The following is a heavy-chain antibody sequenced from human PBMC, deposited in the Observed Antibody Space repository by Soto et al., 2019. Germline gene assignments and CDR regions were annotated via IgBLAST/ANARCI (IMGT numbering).Heavy chain of an antibody. J-gene: IGHJ4*02. V-gene: IGHV4-59*01. CDR3: ARGTIAVAGMVFDY. CDR2: IYYSGST. Sequence: SETLSLTCTVSGGSISSYYWSWIRQPPGKGLEWIGYIYYSGSTNYNPSLKSRVTISVDTSKNQFSLKLSSVTAADTAVYYCARGTIAVAGMVFDYWGQGTLVTVSS. D-gene: IGHD6-19*01. CDR1: GGSISSYY.